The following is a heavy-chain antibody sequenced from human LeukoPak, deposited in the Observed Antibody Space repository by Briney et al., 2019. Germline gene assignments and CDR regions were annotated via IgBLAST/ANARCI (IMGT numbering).Heavy chain of an antibody. Sequence: GGSLRLSCAASGFTFSSYWMSWVRQAPGKGLEWVSVIYSGGSTYYADSVKGRFTISRDNSKNTLYLQMNSLRAEDTAVYYCARNTVFDYWGQGTLVTVSS. CDR3: ARNTVFDY. J-gene: IGHJ4*02. CDR1: GFTFSSYW. V-gene: IGHV3-53*01. CDR2: IYSGGST. D-gene: IGHD4-17*01.